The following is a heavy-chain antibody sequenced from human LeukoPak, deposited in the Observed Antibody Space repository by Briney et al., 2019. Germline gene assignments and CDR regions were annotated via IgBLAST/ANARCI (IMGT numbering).Heavy chain of an antibody. CDR1: GFTFDDYA. V-gene: IGHV3-15*01. CDR3: TTVGWYSSGWFDY. Sequence: GGSLRLSCAASGFTFDDYAMHWVRQAPGKGLEWVGRIKSKTDGGTTDYAAPVKGRFTISRDDSKNTLYLQMNSLKTEDTAVYYCTTVGWYSSGWFDYWGQGTLVTVSS. J-gene: IGHJ4*02. D-gene: IGHD6-19*01. CDR2: IKSKTDGGTT.